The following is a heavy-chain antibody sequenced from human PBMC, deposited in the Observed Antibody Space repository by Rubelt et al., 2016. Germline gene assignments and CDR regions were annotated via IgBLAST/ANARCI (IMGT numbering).Heavy chain of an antibody. D-gene: IGHD3-22*01. Sequence: QVQLVQSGAEVKKPGSSVKVSCKASGGTFSNYAISWVRQAPGQGLEWMGRIIPILGIANYAQKFQGRVTITADKSTSTAYMELSSLRSEDTAVYYCARDRLLDDSSGGDAFDIWGQGTMVTVSS. CDR1: GGTFSNYA. CDR3: ARDRLLDDSSGGDAFDI. J-gene: IGHJ3*02. CDR2: IIPILGIA. V-gene: IGHV1-69*04.